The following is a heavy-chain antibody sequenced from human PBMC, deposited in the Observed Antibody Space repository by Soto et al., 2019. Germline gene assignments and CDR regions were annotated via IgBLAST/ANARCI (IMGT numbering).Heavy chain of an antibody. J-gene: IGHJ4*02. CDR2: IYYDGNT. V-gene: IGHV4-39*01. D-gene: IGHD1-26*01. Sequence: SETLSLTCTVSCGSISSSSYYWGWIRQPPGKGLECIGNIYYDGNTYYNPSLKSRVTISVDTSKNQFSLKLSSVTAADTAVYYCARGRRSGSYYSRFDYWGQGTLVTVSS. CDR1: CGSISSSSYY. CDR3: ARGRRSGSYYSRFDY.